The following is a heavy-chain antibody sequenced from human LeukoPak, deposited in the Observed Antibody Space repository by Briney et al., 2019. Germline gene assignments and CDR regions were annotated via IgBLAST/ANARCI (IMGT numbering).Heavy chain of an antibody. Sequence: GGSLRLSCAASGFPFSSYVMRWVRQGPGKGLQWVSAITGSGDSTDYADSVKGRFTISRDNSKNILFLQMSSLRADDTAIYYCARQVGFCSDSTCYFDYWGQGALVTVSS. CDR1: GFPFSSYV. V-gene: IGHV3-23*01. CDR3: ARQVGFCSDSTCYFDY. J-gene: IGHJ4*02. D-gene: IGHD3-22*01. CDR2: ITGSGDST.